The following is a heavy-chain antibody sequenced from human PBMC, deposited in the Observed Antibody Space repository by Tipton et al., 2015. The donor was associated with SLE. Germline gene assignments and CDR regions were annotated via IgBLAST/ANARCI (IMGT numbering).Heavy chain of an antibody. J-gene: IGHJ3*02. D-gene: IGHD1-1*01. Sequence: VQLVQSGAEVKKPGASVKVSCKASGYTFTSYDIHWVRQAPGQGLEWMGWISHYTGNTDYAQRLQGRVTMTTDTPPTTAYMELRSLRSDDTAVYYCVERYDTFDIWGQGTMVTVSS. CDR1: GYTFTSYD. CDR3: VERYDTFDI. V-gene: IGHV1-18*01. CDR2: ISHYTGNT.